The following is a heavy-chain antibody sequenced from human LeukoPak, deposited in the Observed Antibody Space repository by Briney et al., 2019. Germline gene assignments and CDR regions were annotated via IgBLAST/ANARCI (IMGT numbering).Heavy chain of an antibody. Sequence: ASVKVSCKASGYTFTGYYMHWVRQAPGQGLEWMEWINPNSGGTNYAQKFQGRVTMTRDTSISTAYMELSRLRSDDTAVYYCARDSRDGYNYVDYWGQGTLVTVSS. V-gene: IGHV1-2*02. CDR1: GYTFTGYY. D-gene: IGHD5-24*01. J-gene: IGHJ4*02. CDR2: INPNSGGT. CDR3: ARDSRDGYNYVDY.